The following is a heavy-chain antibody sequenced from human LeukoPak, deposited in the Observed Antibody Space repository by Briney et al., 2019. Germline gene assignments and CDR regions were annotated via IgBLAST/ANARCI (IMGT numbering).Heavy chain of an antibody. D-gene: IGHD3-3*01. CDR3: ARARRYDFWSSYFDY. J-gene: IGHJ4*02. CDR1: GGSITSASYY. V-gene: IGHV4-39*01. CDR2: IYYSGNT. Sequence: SEALSLTCTVSGGSITSASYYWGWVRQPPGKGLEWIGSIYYSGNTYYKPSLKGRVTISVDTSKNQFSLKLSSVTAADTAVYYCARARRYDFWSSYFDYWGQGTLVTVSS.